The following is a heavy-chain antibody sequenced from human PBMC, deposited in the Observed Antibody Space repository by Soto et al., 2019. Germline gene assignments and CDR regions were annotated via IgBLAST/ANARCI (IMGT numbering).Heavy chain of an antibody. J-gene: IGHJ1*01. CDR1: GYIFSNYG. V-gene: IGHV1-18*01. D-gene: IGHD6-13*01. CDR3: ARERDGTSWSSAESLQY. Sequence: ASVKVSCKASGYIFSNYGISWVRQAPGQGLEWMGWISTYNANPYYAQKFQGRVTMTTDTSTSTDYMELRSLRSDDTAVFYCARERDGTSWSSAESLQYWGQGTLVTVSS. CDR2: ISTYNANP.